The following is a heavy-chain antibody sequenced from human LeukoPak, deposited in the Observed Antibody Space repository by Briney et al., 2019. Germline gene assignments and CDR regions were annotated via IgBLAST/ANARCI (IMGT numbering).Heavy chain of an antibody. J-gene: IGHJ4*02. CDR1: GFTFSTYE. CDR3: AIWDF. CDR2: ISSSGGST. Sequence: PGGSLRLSCAASGFTFSTYEMNWVRLAPGKGLEWISYISSSGGSTCYADSVKGRFTISRDNAKNSLYLQMDSLRADDTAVYYCAIWDFWGQGTLVTVSS. V-gene: IGHV3-48*03.